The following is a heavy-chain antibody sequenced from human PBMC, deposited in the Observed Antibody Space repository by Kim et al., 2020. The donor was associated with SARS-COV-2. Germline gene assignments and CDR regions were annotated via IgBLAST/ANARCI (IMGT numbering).Heavy chain of an antibody. CDR3: ARGFRTRGPLYGMDV. CDR2: INHSGST. CDR1: GGSFSGYY. V-gene: IGHV4-34*01. J-gene: IGHJ6*02. Sequence: SETLSLTCAVYGGSFSGYYWSWIRQPPGKGLEWIGEINHSGSTNYNPSLKSRVTISVDTSKNQFSLKLSSVTAADTAVYYCARGFRTRGPLYGMDVWGQGTTVTVSS.